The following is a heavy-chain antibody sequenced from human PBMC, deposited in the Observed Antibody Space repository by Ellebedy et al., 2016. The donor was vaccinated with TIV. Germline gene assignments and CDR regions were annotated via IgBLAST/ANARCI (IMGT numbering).Heavy chain of an antibody. CDR2: ISGDSSDV. CDR1: GFTVSINDYY. Sequence: PGGSLRLSCAASGFTVSINDYYMGWIRQAPGNGLEWLSYISGDSSDVMYAYSVKGRFTISRYNAKSSVYLQMDSLRAEETAVYYCARGPRRGGGDYWGQGTLVTVSS. D-gene: IGHD3-16*01. CDR3: ARGPRRGGGDY. V-gene: IGHV3-11*05. J-gene: IGHJ4*02.